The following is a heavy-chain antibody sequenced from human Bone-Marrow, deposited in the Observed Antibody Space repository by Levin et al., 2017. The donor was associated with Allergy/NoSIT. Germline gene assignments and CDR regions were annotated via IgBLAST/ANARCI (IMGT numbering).Heavy chain of an antibody. D-gene: IGHD6-6*01. J-gene: IGHJ5*02. Sequence: SETLSLTCAVSGGSINSGGYSWSWIRQPPGKGLEWVGYIYHSGTTFSNPSLRSRVAISKDTSNNQFSLTLSAVTAADTAVYYCATNPHTSSSQRFHPWGQGILVTVSS. CDR1: GGSINSGGYS. V-gene: IGHV4-30-2*01. CDR2: IYHSGTT. CDR3: ATNPHTSSSQRFHP.